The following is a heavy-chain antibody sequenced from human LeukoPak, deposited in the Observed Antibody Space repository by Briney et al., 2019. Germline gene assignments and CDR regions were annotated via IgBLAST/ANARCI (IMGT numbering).Heavy chain of an antibody. D-gene: IGHD5-18*01. CDR1: GFSLSTSGVG. CDR3: AHLSSMVTTGYFDP. J-gene: IGHJ5*02. V-gene: IGHV2-5*01. CDR2: IYWHDDE. Sequence: SGPTLVNPTQTLTLTCTFSGFSLSTSGVGLGWIRQPPGKALEWIALIYWHDDERYSPALGSRLTITKDTSKSQVHLTITNIGPEDTATYYCAHLSSMVTTGYFDPWGQGILVTVSS.